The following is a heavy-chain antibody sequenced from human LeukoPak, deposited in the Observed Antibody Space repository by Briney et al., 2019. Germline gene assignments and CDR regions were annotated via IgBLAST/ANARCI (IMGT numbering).Heavy chain of an antibody. CDR3: AKGHGELLWFGELPGY. V-gene: IGHV3-53*01. J-gene: IGHJ4*02. Sequence: GGSLRLSCAASGFTVSSNYMSWVRQAPGKGLEWVSVIYSGGSTYYADSVKGRFTISRDNSKNTLYLQMNSLRAEDTAVYYCAKGHGELLWFGELPGYWGQGTLVTVSS. D-gene: IGHD3-10*01. CDR1: GFTVSSNY. CDR2: IYSGGST.